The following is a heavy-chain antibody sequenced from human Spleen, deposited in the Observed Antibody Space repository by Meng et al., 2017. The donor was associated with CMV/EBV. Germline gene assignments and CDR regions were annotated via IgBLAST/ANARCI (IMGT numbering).Heavy chain of an antibody. CDR2: IYYSGST. D-gene: IGHD3-22*01. CDR1: GGSVSSGSYY. Sequence: SETLSLTCTVSGGSVSSGSYYWSWIRQPPGKGLEWIGYIYYSGSTNYNPSLKSRVTISVDTSKNQFSLKLSSVTAADTAVYYCAGPGGDDSSGGIDYWGQGTLVTVSS. V-gene: IGHV4-61*01. CDR3: AGPGGDDSSGGIDY. J-gene: IGHJ4*02.